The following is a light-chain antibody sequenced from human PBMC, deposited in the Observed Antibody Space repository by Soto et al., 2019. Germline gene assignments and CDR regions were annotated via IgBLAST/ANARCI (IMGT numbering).Light chain of an antibody. J-gene: IGLJ2*01. CDR3: TAWDDSLNGVV. Sequence: QAVVTQPPSATGTPGQRVTISCSGSSSNIGINNVNWYHQLPGTAPKLLIHSNNQRPSGVPDRFSASKSGTSASLAISGLQSEDESDYYCTAWDDSLNGVVFGGGTKVTVL. V-gene: IGLV1-44*01. CDR1: SSNIGINN. CDR2: SNN.